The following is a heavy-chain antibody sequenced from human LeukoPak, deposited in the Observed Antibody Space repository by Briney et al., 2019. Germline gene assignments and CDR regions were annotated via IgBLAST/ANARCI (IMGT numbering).Heavy chain of an antibody. V-gene: IGHV4-34*01. D-gene: IGHD6-13*01. CDR3: ARLPRTRYSSSWGFDP. CDR2: INHSGST. CDR1: GGSFSGYY. J-gene: IGHJ5*02. Sequence: SETLSLTCAVYGGSFSGYYRSWIRQPPGKELGWIGEINHSGSTNYNPSLKSRVTISVDTSKNQFSLKQSSVTAADTAVYYCARLPRTRYSSSWGFDPWGQGTLVTVSS.